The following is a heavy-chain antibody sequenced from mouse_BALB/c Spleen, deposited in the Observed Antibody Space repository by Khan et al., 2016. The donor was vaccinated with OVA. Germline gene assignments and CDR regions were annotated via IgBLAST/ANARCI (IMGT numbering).Heavy chain of an antibody. CDR3: AIYYGYDVAY. CDR1: GYTFTSYW. V-gene: IGHV1-7*01. Sequence: VQLQQSGAELAKPGASVKMSCQASGYTFTSYWMQWVKQRPGQGLEWIGYINPSTGYTEYNQKFKDKATLTADKSSSTDYMQLSSLTSEDSAVYYCAIYYGYDVAYWGKGTLVTVSA. CDR2: INPSTGYT. D-gene: IGHD2-2*01. J-gene: IGHJ3*01.